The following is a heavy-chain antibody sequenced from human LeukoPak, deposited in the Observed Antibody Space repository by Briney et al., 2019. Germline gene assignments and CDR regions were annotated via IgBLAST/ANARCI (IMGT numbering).Heavy chain of an antibody. Sequence: GRSLRLSCAASGFTFDDYAMHWVRQAPGKGLEWVSGISWNSGSIVYADSVKGRFTISRDNAKNSLYLQMNSLRAEDTALYYCAKDAYDILTGYLGYWGQGTVVTVSS. CDR2: ISWNSGSI. CDR1: GFTFDDYA. J-gene: IGHJ4*02. V-gene: IGHV3-9*01. D-gene: IGHD3-9*01. CDR3: AKDAYDILTGYLGY.